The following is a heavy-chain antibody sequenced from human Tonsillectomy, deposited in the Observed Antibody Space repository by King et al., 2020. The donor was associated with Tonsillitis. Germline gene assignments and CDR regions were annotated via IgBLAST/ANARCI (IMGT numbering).Heavy chain of an antibody. Sequence: VQLVESGGGVVQPGRSLRLSCAASGFTFSNFGIHWVRQAPGKGLEWVAVISYDGSYKYYADSVKGRFTISRDSSKNTLYLQMNSLRSEDTAVYYCAKVARSWYDSDAFDIWGQGTXVTVSX. CDR3: AKVARSWYDSDAFDI. CDR1: GFTFSNFG. D-gene: IGHD6-13*01. CDR2: ISYDGSYK. V-gene: IGHV3-30*18. J-gene: IGHJ3*02.